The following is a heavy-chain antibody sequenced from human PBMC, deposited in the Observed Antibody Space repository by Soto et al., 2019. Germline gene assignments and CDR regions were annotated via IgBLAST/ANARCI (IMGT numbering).Heavy chain of an antibody. CDR3: ATSVFFFQAEDGIRDVRSVSAFLLNRSSDL. J-gene: IGHJ2*01. Sequence: KELAWVAVISYDGSNKYYADSVKGRFTISRDNSKNTLYLQMNSMRAEDTAVYYCATSVFFFQAEDGIRDVRSVSAFLLNRSSDL. D-gene: IGHD2-15*01. CDR2: ISYDGSNK. V-gene: IGHV3-30-3*01.